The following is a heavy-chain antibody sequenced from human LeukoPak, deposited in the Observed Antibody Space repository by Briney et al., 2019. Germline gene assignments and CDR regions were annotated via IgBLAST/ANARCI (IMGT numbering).Heavy chain of an antibody. CDR3: AKCYGGNSDDAFDI. CDR2: IWYDGSNK. CDR1: GFTFSSYG. D-gene: IGHD4-23*01. J-gene: IGHJ3*02. Sequence: GGSLRLSCAASGFTFSSYGMHWVRQAPCKGLEWVAVIWYDGSNKYYADSVKGRFTISRDNSKNTLYLQMNSLRAEDTAVYYCAKCYGGNSDDAFDIWGQGTMVTVSS. V-gene: IGHV3-33*06.